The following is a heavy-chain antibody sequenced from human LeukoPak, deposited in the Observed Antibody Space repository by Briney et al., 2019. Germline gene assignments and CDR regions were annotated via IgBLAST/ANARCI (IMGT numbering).Heavy chain of an antibody. CDR1: GYSFTSYW. V-gene: IGHV5-51*01. J-gene: IGHJ6*03. CDR3: ARHGHCTNGVCYSNYYYYMDV. Sequence: GESLKISCKGSGYSFTSYWIGWVRQMPGKGLEGMGIIYPDDSDTRYSPSFEGQVIISVDKSISTAYPQWSSLKASDTATYYCARHGHCTNGVCYSNYYYYMDVWGKGTTVTVSS. D-gene: IGHD2-8*01. CDR2: IYPDDSDT.